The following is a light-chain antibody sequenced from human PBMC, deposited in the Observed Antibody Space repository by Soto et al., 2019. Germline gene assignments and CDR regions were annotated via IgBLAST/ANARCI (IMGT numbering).Light chain of an antibody. CDR2: KAS. V-gene: IGKV1-5*03. J-gene: IGKJ1*01. CDR1: QPIKTW. Sequence: DRQTTQSPSTLSASVGDRVTITCRASQPIKTWLAWYQQKPGKAPNLLIYKASTLESGVPSRFSGNGSGTEFTLTISGLQPGDFATYYCKQYDTYSWTFGQGTKVEVK. CDR3: KQYDTYSWT.